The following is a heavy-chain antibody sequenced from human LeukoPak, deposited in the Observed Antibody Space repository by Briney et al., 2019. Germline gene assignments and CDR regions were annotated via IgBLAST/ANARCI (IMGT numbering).Heavy chain of an antibody. CDR2: ISNDGGRT. CDR3: LKEPLYYYASGRYYNGDY. J-gene: IGHJ4*02. Sequence: GGSLRLSCSASGFTFSSYAMHWVRQAPGKGLEDGSVISNDGGRTYHADAVKGRFTISRDNSKNTLYLQMSSLRAQDAAVYYCLKEPLYYYASGRYYNGDYWGQGTLVTVSS. CDR1: GFTFSSYA. D-gene: IGHD3-10*01. V-gene: IGHV3-64D*06.